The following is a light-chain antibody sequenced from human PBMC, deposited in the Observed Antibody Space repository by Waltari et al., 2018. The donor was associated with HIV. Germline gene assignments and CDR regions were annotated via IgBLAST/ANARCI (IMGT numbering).Light chain of an antibody. CDR3: VVWDDSLSGVV. CDR1: MSTTGSKN. J-gene: IGLJ2*01. V-gene: IGLV1-47*01. CDR2: RND. Sequence: QSVLPQPPAASGTPGQRVTISCSGSMSTTGSKNVYWYQHVPGTAPKLLMYRNDQRPSGVPDRFSGSKSGTSASLAISGLRSEDEADYYCVVWDDSLSGVVFGGGTKLTVL.